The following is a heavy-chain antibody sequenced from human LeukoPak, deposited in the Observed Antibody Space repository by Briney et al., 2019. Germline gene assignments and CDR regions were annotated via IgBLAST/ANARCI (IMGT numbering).Heavy chain of an antibody. CDR1: GGSFSGYY. D-gene: IGHD1-7*01. V-gene: IGHV4-34*01. J-gene: IGHJ6*04. CDR2: INHSGST. Sequence: PSETLCLTCAVYGGSFSGYYWSWIRQPPGKGLERIGEINHSGSTNYNPSLKSRVTISVDTSKNQFSLKLSTVTAADTAVYYCARQGSNWNYSGMDVWGKGTTVTVSS. CDR3: ARQGSNWNYSGMDV.